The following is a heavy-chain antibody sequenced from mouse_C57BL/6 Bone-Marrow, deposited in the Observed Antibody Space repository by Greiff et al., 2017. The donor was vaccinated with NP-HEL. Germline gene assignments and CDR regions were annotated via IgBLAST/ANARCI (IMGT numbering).Heavy chain of an antibody. J-gene: IGHJ1*03. D-gene: IGHD1-3*01. CDR3: ASRSGWYFDV. CDR1: GYTFTSYW. Sequence: QVQLKQPGAELVMPGASVKLSCKASGYTFTSYWMHWVKQRPGQGLEWIGEIDPSDSYTNYNQKFKGKSTLTVDKSSSTAYMQLSSLTSEDSAVYYCASRSGWYFDVWGTGTTVTVSS. CDR2: IDPSDSYT. V-gene: IGHV1-69*01.